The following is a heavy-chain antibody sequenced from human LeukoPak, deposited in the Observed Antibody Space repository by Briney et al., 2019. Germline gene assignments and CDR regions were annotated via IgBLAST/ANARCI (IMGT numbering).Heavy chain of an antibody. D-gene: IGHD2-15*01. Sequence: GESLKISCKGSGYSFTSYWIGWVRQMPGKGLEWMGIIYPGDSDTRYSPSFPGQVTISADKSISTAYLQWSSLKASDTAMYYCATVVAAEGGWFDPWGQGTLVTVSS. V-gene: IGHV5-51*01. CDR2: IYPGDSDT. CDR3: ATVVAAEGGWFDP. J-gene: IGHJ5*02. CDR1: GYSFTSYW.